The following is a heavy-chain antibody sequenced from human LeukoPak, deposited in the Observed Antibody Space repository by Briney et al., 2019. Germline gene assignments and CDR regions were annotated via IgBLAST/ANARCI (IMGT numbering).Heavy chain of an antibody. Sequence: GGSLRLSCAASVFTFSSYWMIWVRQAPGKGLEWVSSISGSSSDIYYADSVKGRFTISRDNSKNSLYLQMKSLRAEDTALYYCARRGYHDYSGFDYWGQGTLVTVSS. CDR2: ISGSSSDI. V-gene: IGHV3-21*01. CDR1: VFTFSSYW. D-gene: IGHD1-26*01. J-gene: IGHJ4*02. CDR3: ARRGYHDYSGFDY.